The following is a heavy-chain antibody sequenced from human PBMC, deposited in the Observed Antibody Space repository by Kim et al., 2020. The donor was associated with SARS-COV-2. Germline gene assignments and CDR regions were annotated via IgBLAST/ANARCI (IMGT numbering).Heavy chain of an antibody. V-gene: IGHV3-23*01. D-gene: IGHD6-19*01. CDR3: ARDRSGWYYFDY. CDR1: GFTFSSYA. J-gene: IGHJ4*02. CDR2: VSGSGGST. Sequence: GGSLRLSCAASGFTFSSYAMNWVCQAPGKGLEWVSSVSGSGGSTYYADSVKDRFTISRDNSKNTLYLQLYSLRAEDAAVYYCARDRSGWYYFDYWGQGTL.